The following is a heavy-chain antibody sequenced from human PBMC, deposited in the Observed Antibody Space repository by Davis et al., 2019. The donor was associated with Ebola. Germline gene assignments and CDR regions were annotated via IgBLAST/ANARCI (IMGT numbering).Heavy chain of an antibody. CDR3: TTGVECQYNQDCY. V-gene: IGHV3-15*07. Sequence: PGGSLRLSCTASGFTFSHTWMNWFRQAPGKGLEWVGRSEKKSDGGATHYAAPVKGRFVISRDDSKDTLYLQMNSLKSEDTAVYYCTTGVECQYNQDCYWGQGTLVTVSS. CDR1: GFTFSHTW. J-gene: IGHJ4*02. CDR2: SEKKSDGGAT. D-gene: IGHD1-1*01.